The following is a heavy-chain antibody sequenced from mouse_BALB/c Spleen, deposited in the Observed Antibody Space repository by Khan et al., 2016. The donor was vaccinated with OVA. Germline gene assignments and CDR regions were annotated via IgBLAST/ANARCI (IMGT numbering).Heavy chain of an antibody. V-gene: IGHV1-77*01. Sequence: QVQLQQPGAELARPGASVKLSCKASGYTFTDYYINWVKQRTGQGLEWIGEISPGSGDTYYNEKFKGKATLTADKSSSTVYMQLSSLTAEASAVYFCARRNYFGYTFAYWGQWTLVTVSA. CDR1: GYTFTDYY. J-gene: IGHJ3*01. D-gene: IGHD1-2*01. CDR2: ISPGSGDT. CDR3: ARRNYFGYTFAY.